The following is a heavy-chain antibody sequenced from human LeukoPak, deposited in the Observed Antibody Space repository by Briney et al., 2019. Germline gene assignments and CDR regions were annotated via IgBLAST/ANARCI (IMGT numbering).Heavy chain of an antibody. Sequence: GGSLRLSCAASGFTISNNYMTWVRQAPGKGLEWVSAFYRDGNTYYSESVKGRFTISRDNSKNTLFLQMNPVRGEDTAIYYCAREYRHPTDTSGYYIDYWGQGTLVTVSS. CDR2: FYRDGNT. CDR3: AREYRHPTDTSGYYIDY. CDR1: GFTISNNY. V-gene: IGHV3-66*02. D-gene: IGHD3-22*01. J-gene: IGHJ4*02.